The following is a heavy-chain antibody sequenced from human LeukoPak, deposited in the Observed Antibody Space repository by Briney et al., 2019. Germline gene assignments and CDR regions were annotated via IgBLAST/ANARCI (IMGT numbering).Heavy chain of an antibody. Sequence: PGGSLRLSCAASGFTFSSYWMSWVRQAPGKGLEWVANIKQDGSEKYYVDSVKGRFTISRDNAKNSLYLQMNSLRAEDTAVYYCARGVYGSGIYYRASYYYYYMDVWGKGTTVTISS. J-gene: IGHJ6*03. V-gene: IGHV3-7*04. CDR2: IKQDGSEK. CDR3: ARGVYGSGIYYRASYYYYYMDV. D-gene: IGHD3-10*01. CDR1: GFTFSSYW.